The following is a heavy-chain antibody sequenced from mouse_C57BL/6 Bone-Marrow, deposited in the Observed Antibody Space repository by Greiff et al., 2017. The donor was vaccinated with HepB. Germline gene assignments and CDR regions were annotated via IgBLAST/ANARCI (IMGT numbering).Heavy chain of an antibody. V-gene: IGHV1-59*01. CDR1: GYTFTSYW. D-gene: IGHD1-1*01. CDR2: IDPSDSYT. J-gene: IGHJ4*01. Sequence: QVQLQQPGAELVRPGTSVKLSCKASGYTFTSYWMHWVKQRPGQGLEWIGVIDPSDSYTNYNQKFKVKATLTVDTSSSTAYMQLSSLTSEDSAVYYCASYYFWGQGTSVTVSS. CDR3: ASYYF.